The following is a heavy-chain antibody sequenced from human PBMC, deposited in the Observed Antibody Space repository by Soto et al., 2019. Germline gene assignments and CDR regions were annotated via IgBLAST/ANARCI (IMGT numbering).Heavy chain of an antibody. CDR3: ARGVYDFWSGYYLDYYYGMDV. Sequence: TLSLTYTVSGGYIRSGGYYWVWIRRHRWKGLGWVLYIYYSGSTYYNPSLKSRVTISVDTSKNQFSLKLSSVTAADTAVYYCARGVYDFWSGYYLDYYYGMDVWGQGTTVTVSS. V-gene: IGHV4-31*03. CDR2: IYYSGST. CDR1: GGYIRSGGYY. D-gene: IGHD3-3*01. J-gene: IGHJ6*02.